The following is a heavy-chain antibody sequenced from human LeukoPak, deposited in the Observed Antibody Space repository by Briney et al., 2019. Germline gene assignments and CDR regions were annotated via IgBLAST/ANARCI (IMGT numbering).Heavy chain of an antibody. CDR2: IIPIFGTA. V-gene: IGHV1-69*01. Sequence: SVKVSCKASGGTFSSYAISWVRQAPGQGLEWMGGIIPIFGTANYAQKFQGRVTITADESTSTAYMELSSLRSEDTAVYYCARIWTDCSSTSCYTPYFDYWGQGTRVTVSS. D-gene: IGHD2-2*02. CDR1: GGTFSSYA. J-gene: IGHJ4*02. CDR3: ARIWTDCSSTSCYTPYFDY.